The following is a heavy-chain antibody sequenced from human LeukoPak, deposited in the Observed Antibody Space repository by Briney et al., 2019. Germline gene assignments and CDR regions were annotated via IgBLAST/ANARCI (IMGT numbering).Heavy chain of an antibody. Sequence: PSEILSLTCAVYGGSFTGYYWTWIRQPPGKGLEWIEEINRSGITNYDPSLKSGVTISVDTSKSQFSLKLNSVTAADTAVYYCARGRSDAFDIWGQGTMVTVSS. CDR3: ARGRSDAFDI. CDR1: GGSFTGYY. J-gene: IGHJ3*02. V-gene: IGHV4-34*01. CDR2: INRSGIT.